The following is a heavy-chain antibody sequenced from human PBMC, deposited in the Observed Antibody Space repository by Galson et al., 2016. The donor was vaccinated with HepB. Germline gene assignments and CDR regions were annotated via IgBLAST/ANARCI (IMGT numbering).Heavy chain of an antibody. J-gene: IGHJ4*02. CDR3: AKDLDPYDSGGFYYTDY. Sequence: SLRLSCAASGFTFSSYYMNWVRQAPGKGLEWVSSISSGSSYIYYADSVKGRFTISRDNAKNSLYLQMNSLRAEDTALYYCAKDLDPYDSGGFYYTDYWGQGTLVTVSS. D-gene: IGHD3-22*01. V-gene: IGHV3-21*01. CDR1: GFTFSSYY. CDR2: ISSGSSYI.